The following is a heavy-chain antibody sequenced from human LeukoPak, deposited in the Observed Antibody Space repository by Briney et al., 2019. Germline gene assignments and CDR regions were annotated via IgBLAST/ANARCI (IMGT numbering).Heavy chain of an antibody. Sequence: GGSLRLSCAGSGFTFSNHQMNWVRRAPGKGLEWVAKIKQDGGEKHYVDSVKGRFTISRDNAKNSLYLQMNSLRVEDTAMYYCARWNYDSGSWVLDYWGQGTLVTVSS. CDR3: ARWNYDSGSWVLDY. D-gene: IGHD3-10*01. CDR1: GFTFSNHQ. J-gene: IGHJ4*02. V-gene: IGHV3-7*05. CDR2: IKQDGGEK.